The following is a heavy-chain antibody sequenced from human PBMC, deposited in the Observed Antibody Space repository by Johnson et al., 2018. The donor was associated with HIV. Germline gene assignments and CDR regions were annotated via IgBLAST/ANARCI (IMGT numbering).Heavy chain of an antibody. CDR2: ISYDGSNK. CDR3: ARDPYCSGGSCYDSSAFDI. Sequence: QVQLVESGGGLVQPGGSLRLSCAASGFTFSSYAMSWVRQAPGKGLEWVAVISYDGSNKYYADSVKGRFTISRDNSKNTLYLQMNSLRAEDTAVYYCARDPYCSGGSCYDSSAFDIWGQGTMVTVSS. J-gene: IGHJ3*02. V-gene: IGHV3-30-3*01. CDR1: GFTFSSYA. D-gene: IGHD2-15*01.